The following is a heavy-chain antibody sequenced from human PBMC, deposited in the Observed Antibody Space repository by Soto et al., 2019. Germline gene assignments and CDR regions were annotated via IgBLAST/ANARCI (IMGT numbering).Heavy chain of an antibody. CDR2: MKPKSGVT. V-gene: IGHV1-2*02. J-gene: IGHJ5*02. CDR1: GYTFTGYY. CDR3: ARYAEVVVPSRLSDPPSWFDA. D-gene: IGHD2-15*01. Sequence: GASVKVSCKASGYTFTGYYLHWVRRAPGRGLEWMGWMKPKSGVTVYSAQFQGRIAMTRDTSIKTGYMELSGLNSDDTAVYYCARYAEVVVPSRLSDPPSWFDAPDQATLLT.